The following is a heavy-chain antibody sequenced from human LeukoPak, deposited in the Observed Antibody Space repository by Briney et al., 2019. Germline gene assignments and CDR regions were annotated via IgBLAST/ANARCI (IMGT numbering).Heavy chain of an antibody. J-gene: IGHJ6*02. V-gene: IGHV1-8*01. CDR3: ARAYYDFWSGYYLGYYCYGMDV. CDR1: GYTFTSYD. CDR2: MNPNSGNT. D-gene: IGHD3-3*01. Sequence: ASVKVSCKASGYTFTSYDINWVRQATGQGLEWMGWMNPNSGNTGYAQKFQGRVTMTRNTSISTAYMELSSLRSEDTAVYYCARAYYDFWSGYYLGYYCYGMDVWGQGTTVTVSS.